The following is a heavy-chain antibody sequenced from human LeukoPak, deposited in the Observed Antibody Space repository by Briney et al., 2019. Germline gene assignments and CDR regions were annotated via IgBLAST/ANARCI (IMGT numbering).Heavy chain of an antibody. CDR3: AGAYSAYDPFDY. CDR2: LNADGNSI. CDR1: GFTFSNYW. J-gene: IGHJ4*02. Sequence: PGGSLRLSCAASGFTFSNYWMHWVRQAPGKGRVWVSRLNADGNSITYADSVRGRFTISRDNAKNTVHLQMNSLRVEDTAIYFCAGAYSAYDPFDYWGQGILVTVSS. V-gene: IGHV3-74*01. D-gene: IGHD5-12*01.